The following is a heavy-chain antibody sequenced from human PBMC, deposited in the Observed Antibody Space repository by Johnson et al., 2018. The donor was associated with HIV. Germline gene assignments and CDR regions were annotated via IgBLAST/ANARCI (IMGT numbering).Heavy chain of an antibody. J-gene: IGHJ3*02. CDR3: ARMLVGAYFDYHYAFDI. CDR2: IYSGGIT. Sequence: VQLVESGGGLVQPGGSLRLSCAASGFTVSSNYMSCVRQAPGKGLEWVSIIYSGGITYYADSVKCRFTISRENSQNTLYLLMSSRRAEDTAVYYCARMLVGAYFDYHYAFDIWGQGTMVTVSS. D-gene: IGHD1-26*01. V-gene: IGHV3-66*02. CDR1: GFTVSSNY.